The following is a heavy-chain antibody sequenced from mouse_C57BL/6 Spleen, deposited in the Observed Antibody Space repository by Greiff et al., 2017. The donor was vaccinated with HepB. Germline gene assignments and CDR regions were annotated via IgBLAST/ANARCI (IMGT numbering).Heavy chain of an antibody. CDR2: INYDGSST. V-gene: IGHV5-16*01. CDR1: GFTFSDYY. J-gene: IGHJ1*03. CDR3: AREAAYYGSSYGYFDV. Sequence: EVKLMESEGGLVQPGSSMKLSCTASGFTFSDYYMAWVRQVPEKGLEWVANINYDGSSTYYLDSLKSRFIISRDNAKNILYLQMSSLKSEDTATYYCAREAAYYGSSYGYFDVWGTGTTVTVSS. D-gene: IGHD1-1*01.